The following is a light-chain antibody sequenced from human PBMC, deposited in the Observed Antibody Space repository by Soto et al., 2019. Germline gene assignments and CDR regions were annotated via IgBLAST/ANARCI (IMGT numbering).Light chain of an antibody. Sequence: EIVLTQSPGTLTLSPGERDTLSCRASQSVSSSFLAWYQQKPGQAPRLLIYGASNRATGIPDRFSGSGSGTDFTLSISRLEPDDFAVYYCQQYVTSPLACGQGTKVAIE. CDR2: GAS. V-gene: IGKV3-20*01. J-gene: IGKJ1*01. CDR3: QQYVTSPLA. CDR1: QSVSSSF.